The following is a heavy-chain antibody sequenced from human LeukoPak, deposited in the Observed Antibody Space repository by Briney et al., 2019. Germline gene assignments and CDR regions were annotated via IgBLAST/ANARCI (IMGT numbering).Heavy chain of an antibody. D-gene: IGHD3-10*01. J-gene: IGHJ1*01. V-gene: IGHV3-66*01. CDR2: FYSGGST. CDR1: GLTISNSF. CDR3: ARDTDYYGSGRHGYFDH. Sequence: GGPLRLSCAASGLTISNSFMGWVRQSPGKGLEWVSLFYSGGSTYSADSVKGRFIISRDNSKNTLHLQMNSLRAEDTAVYSCARDTDYYGSGRHGYFDHWGQGTLVTVSS.